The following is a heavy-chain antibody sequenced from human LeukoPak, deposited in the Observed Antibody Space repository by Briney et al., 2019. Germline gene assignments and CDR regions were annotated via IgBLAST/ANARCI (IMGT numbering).Heavy chain of an antibody. CDR3: AGNHYYDSSGYYHFDY. J-gene: IGHJ4*02. D-gene: IGHD3-22*01. V-gene: IGHV4-39*07. CDR1: GGSISSSSYY. Sequence: PSETLSLTCTVSGGSISSSSYYWGWIRQPPGKGLEWIGSIYYSGSTYYNPSLKSRVTISVDTSKNQFSLKLSSVTAADTAVYYCAGNHYYDSSGYYHFDYWGQGTLVTVSS. CDR2: IYYSGST.